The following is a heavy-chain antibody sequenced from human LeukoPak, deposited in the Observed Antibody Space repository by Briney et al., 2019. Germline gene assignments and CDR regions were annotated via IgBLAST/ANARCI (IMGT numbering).Heavy chain of an antibody. Sequence: GGSLRLSCAASGFTFSNYAMSWVRQAPGKGLEWVSAISGSGGRTYYADSVKGRFTISRDNSNTTLYLQMNSLRAEDTAIYYCAIDPGYSSSPTDYCGQGTLVTVSS. CDR2: ISGSGGRT. J-gene: IGHJ4*02. D-gene: IGHD6-19*01. CDR3: AIDPGYSSSPTDY. V-gene: IGHV3-23*01. CDR1: GFTFSNYA.